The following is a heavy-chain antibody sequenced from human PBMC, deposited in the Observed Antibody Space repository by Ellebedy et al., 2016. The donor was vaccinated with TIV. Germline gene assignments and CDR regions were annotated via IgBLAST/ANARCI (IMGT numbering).Heavy chain of an antibody. J-gene: IGHJ3*02. CDR1: GYTFTTYG. D-gene: IGHD2-8*01. CDR3: ARQYCTSACHTAAFDI. Sequence: AASVKVSCKASGYTFTTYGLNWVRQAPGQGLEWMGWINTRTGKPTYAQGFTGRFVFSLDTSVSTTYLEINSLKAEDTAVYFCARQYCTSACHTAAFDIWGQGTMVTVSS. V-gene: IGHV7-4-1*02. CDR2: INTRTGKP.